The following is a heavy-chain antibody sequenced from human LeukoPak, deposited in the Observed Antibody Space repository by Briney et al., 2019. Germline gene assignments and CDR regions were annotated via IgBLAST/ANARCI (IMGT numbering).Heavy chain of an antibody. D-gene: IGHD6-13*01. J-gene: IGHJ5*02. Sequence: ASVKVSCKASGYTFTGYYMHWVRQAPGQGLEWMGWINPNSGGTNYAQKFRGRVTMTRDTSISTAYMELSRLRSDDTAVYYCARDRSGIAAAETWGQGTLVTVSS. CDR1: GYTFTGYY. V-gene: IGHV1-2*02. CDR2: INPNSGGT. CDR3: ARDRSGIAAAET.